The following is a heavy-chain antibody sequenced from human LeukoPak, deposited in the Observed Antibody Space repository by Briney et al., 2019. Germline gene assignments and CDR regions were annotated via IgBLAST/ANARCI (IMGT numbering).Heavy chain of an antibody. CDR3: ARDPTLGYCSSTSCYFYYMDV. D-gene: IGHD2-2*01. J-gene: IGHJ6*03. Sequence: PGRSLRLSCAASGFTFSSYAMHWVRQAPGKGLEWVAVISYDGSNKYYADSVKGRFTISRDNSKNTLYLQMNSLGAEDTAVYYCARDPTLGYCSSTSCYFYYMDVWGKGTTVTVSS. CDR1: GFTFSSYA. V-gene: IGHV3-30*01. CDR2: ISYDGSNK.